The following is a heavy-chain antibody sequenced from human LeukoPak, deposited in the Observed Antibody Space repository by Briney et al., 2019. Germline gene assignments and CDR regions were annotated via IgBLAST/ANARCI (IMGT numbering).Heavy chain of an antibody. J-gene: IGHJ4*02. CDR2: IKQDGSDK. D-gene: IGHD3-16*02. V-gene: IGHV3-7*05. CDR1: GFSFSDCI. Sequence: GGSLRLSCSASGFSFSDCIMSWVRQAPGKGLEWVANIKQDGSDKYYVDSVKGRFTISRDNAKNSLYLQMTSLRAEDTAVYYCARSPLGAVGYWGQGTLVTVSS. CDR3: ARSPLGAVGY.